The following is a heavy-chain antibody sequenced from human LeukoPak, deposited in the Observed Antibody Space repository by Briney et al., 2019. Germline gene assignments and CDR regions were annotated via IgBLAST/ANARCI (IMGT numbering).Heavy chain of an antibody. CDR1: GFTFSSYW. Sequence: TGGSLRLSCAASGFTFSSYWMNWDRQAPGKGLVWVSRIASDGSSTTYADSVKGRFSISRDNAKNTLYLQMNGLRVEDTAVYYCARGRPHGNDYWGQGTLVTVSS. V-gene: IGHV3-74*01. CDR2: IASDGSST. J-gene: IGHJ4*02. CDR3: ARGRPHGNDY. D-gene: IGHD4-23*01.